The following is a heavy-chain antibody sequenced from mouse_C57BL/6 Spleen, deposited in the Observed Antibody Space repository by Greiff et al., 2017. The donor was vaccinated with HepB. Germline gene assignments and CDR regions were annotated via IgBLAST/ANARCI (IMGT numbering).Heavy chain of an antibody. CDR1: GYTFTSYW. D-gene: IGHD1-1*01. CDR2: IDPSDSET. J-gene: IGHJ3*01. CDR3: ARSLGSSPWFAY. V-gene: IGHV1-52*01. Sequence: QVQLQQSGAELVRPGSSVKLSCKASGYTFTSYWMHWVKQRPIQGLEWIGNIDPSDSETHYNQKFKDKATLTVDKSSSTAYMQLSSLTSEDSAVYYCARSLGSSPWFAYGGQGTLVTVSA.